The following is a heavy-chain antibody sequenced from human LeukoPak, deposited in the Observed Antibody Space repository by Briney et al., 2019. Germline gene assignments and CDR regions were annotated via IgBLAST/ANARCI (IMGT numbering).Heavy chain of an antibody. V-gene: IGHV4-4*07. CDR1: GGSISSYY. D-gene: IGHD6-6*01. J-gene: IGHJ6*03. CDR3: AREVGSSSRAYYYMDV. Sequence: SETLSLTCTVSGGSISSYYWSWIRQPAGKGLEWIGRIYTSGSTNYNPSLKSRVTISVDTSKNQFSLKLSSVTAADTAVYYCAREVGSSSRAYYYMDVWGKGTTVTVSS. CDR2: IYTSGST.